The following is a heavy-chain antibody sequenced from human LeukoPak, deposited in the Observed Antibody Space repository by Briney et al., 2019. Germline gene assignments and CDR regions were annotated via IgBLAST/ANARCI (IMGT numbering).Heavy chain of an antibody. V-gene: IGHV3-23*01. CDR2: ISGSGGST. CDR1: GFTFSSYA. Sequence: PGGSLRLSCTASGFTFSSYAMSWVRQAPGKGLEWVSGISGSGGSTYYADSVKGRFTISRDNSKNTLYLQMNSLRAEDTAEYYCARSAVGTSCCTAVDYWGQGTLVTVSS. CDR3: ARSAVGTSCCTAVDY. D-gene: IGHD1-26*01. J-gene: IGHJ4*02.